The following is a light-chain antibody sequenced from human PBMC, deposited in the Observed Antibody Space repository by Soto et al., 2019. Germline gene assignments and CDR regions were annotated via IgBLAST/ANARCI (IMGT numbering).Light chain of an antibody. J-gene: IGKJ1*01. V-gene: IGKV3-15*01. CDR1: QSVSSD. Sequence: EIVMTQSPATLSVSPGERATLSCRASQSVSSDLAWYHQKPGQAPRLLIYGASTRATEIPARFSGSGSGTEFTLTINSLQSEDFAVYYCQQYNNWPRTFGQGTKVEIK. CDR2: GAS. CDR3: QQYNNWPRT.